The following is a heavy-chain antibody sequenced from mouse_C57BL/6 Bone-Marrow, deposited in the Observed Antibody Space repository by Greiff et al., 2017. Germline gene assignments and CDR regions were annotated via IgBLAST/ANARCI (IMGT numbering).Heavy chain of an antibody. CDR1: GFTFSSSG. CDR2: ISSGGSYT. V-gene: IGHV5-6*01. Sequence: EVQLVESGGDLVKPGGSLKLSCAASGFTFSSSGMSWVRQTPDKRLEWVATISSGGSYTYYPDSVKGRFTISRDNAKNTLYLQMSSLKSEDTAMYYCAGRGDGTMDYWGKGTSVTVSS. J-gene: IGHJ4*01. CDR3: AGRGDGTMDY.